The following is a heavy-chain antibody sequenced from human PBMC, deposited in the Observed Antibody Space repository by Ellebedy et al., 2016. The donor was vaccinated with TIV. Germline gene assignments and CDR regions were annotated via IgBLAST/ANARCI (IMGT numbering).Heavy chain of an antibody. D-gene: IGHD4-17*01. CDR2: INPSGGST. V-gene: IGHV1-46*03. J-gene: IGHJ4*02. Sequence: ASVKVSXXASGYTFTSYYMHWVRQAPGQGLEWMGIINPSGGSTSYAQKFQGRVTMTRDTSTSTVYMELSSLRSEDTAVYYCARGPPRATVTIPAFDYWGQGTLVTVSS. CDR1: GYTFTSYY. CDR3: ARGPPRATVTIPAFDY.